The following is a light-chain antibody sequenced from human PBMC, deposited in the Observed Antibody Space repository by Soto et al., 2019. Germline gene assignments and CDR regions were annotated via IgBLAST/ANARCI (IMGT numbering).Light chain of an antibody. V-gene: IGLV1-47*01. CDR1: SSNIGSNY. CDR3: ASWDDSLSGLYV. Sequence: QPVLTQPPSASGTPGQRVTISCSGSSSNIGSNYVYWYQQLPGTAPKLLIYRNNQRPSGVPDRFSGSKSGTSASLAISGLRSEDEADYYCASWDDSLSGLYVFGTGTKVNVL. CDR2: RNN. J-gene: IGLJ1*01.